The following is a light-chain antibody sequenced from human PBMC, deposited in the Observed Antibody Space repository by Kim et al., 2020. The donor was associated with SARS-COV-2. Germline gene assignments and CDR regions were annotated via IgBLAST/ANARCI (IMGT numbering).Light chain of an antibody. CDR2: DND. CDR3: ATWDNSLNGLV. J-gene: IGLJ2*01. V-gene: IGLV1-51*01. Sequence: GPKFTASSSASNSNIGKNYVSWYQQLPGTAPKLLIYDNDKRHSGIPDRFSGSKSGTSATLDITGLQTGDEADYYCATWDNSLNGLVFGGGTQLTVL. CDR1: NSNIGKNY.